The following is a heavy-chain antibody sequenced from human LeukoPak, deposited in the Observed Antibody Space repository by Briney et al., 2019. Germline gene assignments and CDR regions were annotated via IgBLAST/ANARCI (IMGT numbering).Heavy chain of an antibody. D-gene: IGHD4-17*01. CDR2: IYYSGST. CDR1: GGSISSVNYY. Sequence: SETLSLTCTVSGGSISSVNYYWSWIRQPPGKGLEWIGYIYYSGSTYYNPSLRSRVTISVDTSKNQFSLKLSSVTAADTAVYYCAREDYGLVWGQGTLVTVSS. J-gene: IGHJ4*02. V-gene: IGHV4-30-4*01. CDR3: AREDYGLV.